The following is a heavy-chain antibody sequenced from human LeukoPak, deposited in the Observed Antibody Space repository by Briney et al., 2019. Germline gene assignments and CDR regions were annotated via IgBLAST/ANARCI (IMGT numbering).Heavy chain of an antibody. CDR3: ARDRVGYCSGGSCYRIHYGMDV. J-gene: IGHJ6*02. CDR2: IWYDGSNK. Sequence: GRSLRLSCAASGFTFSSYGMHWVRQAPGKGLEWVAVIWYDGSNKYYADSVKGRFTISRDNSKNTLYLQMNSLRAEDTAVYYCARDRVGYCSGGSCYRIHYGMDVWGQGTTVTVSS. D-gene: IGHD2-15*01. V-gene: IGHV3-33*01. CDR1: GFTFSSYG.